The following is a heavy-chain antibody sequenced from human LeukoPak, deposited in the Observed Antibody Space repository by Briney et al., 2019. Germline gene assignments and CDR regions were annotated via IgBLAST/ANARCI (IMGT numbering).Heavy chain of an antibody. V-gene: IGHV4-59*01. CDR1: GGSINNYY. Sequence: PSETLSLTCTVSGGSINNYYWSWIRQPPGKGLEWIGYIYYSGTTNYNPSLKSRVTISVDTSKNQFSLKLSSVTAADTAVYYCARNPRSGYFPHYHYYGMDVWGQGTTVTVSS. D-gene: IGHD3-3*01. CDR2: IYYSGTT. CDR3: ARNPRSGYFPHYHYYGMDV. J-gene: IGHJ6*02.